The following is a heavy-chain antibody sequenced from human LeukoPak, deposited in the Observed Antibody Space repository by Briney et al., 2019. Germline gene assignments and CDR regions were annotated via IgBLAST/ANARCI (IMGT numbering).Heavy chain of an antibody. CDR3: ARGASEWEQLAGFGY. CDR1: GFTFSSYW. D-gene: IGHD1-26*01. J-gene: IGHJ4*02. Sequence: GGPLRLSCAASGFTFSSYWMSWVRQAPGKGLECVAVISYDGSNIYYADSVKGRFTISRDNSKNTLYLQMNSLRAEDTAVYYCARGASEWEQLAGFGYWGQRTLVTVSS. V-gene: IGHV3-30-3*01. CDR2: ISYDGSNI.